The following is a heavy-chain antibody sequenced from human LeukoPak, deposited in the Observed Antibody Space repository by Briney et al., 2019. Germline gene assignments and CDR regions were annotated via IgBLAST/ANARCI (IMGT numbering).Heavy chain of an antibody. D-gene: IGHD3-10*01. V-gene: IGHV3-69-1*01. CDR2: ISSGSKT. CDR3: AREGTSFYGLDV. J-gene: IGHJ6*02. Sequence: RSGGSLRLSCAASGFTFSIYNINWVRQAPGKGLEWVSSISSGSKTYYADSVKGRFTISRDEAEKSLYLQMNSLRDEDTAVYYCAREGTSFYGLDVWGQGTTVTVSS. CDR1: GFTFSIYN.